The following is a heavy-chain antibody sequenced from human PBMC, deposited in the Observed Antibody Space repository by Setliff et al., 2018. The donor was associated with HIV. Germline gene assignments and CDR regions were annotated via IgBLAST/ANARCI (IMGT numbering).Heavy chain of an antibody. J-gene: IGHJ6*03. CDR2: INWNGGRI. CDR1: GFIFDDYG. V-gene: IGHV3-20*04. Sequence: GSLRLSCATSGFIFDDYGMSWVRQAPGKGLEWVSGINWNGGRIGYADSVKGRFTISRDNAKNSLYLQMNSLRAEDTALYYCARAGYHDSSGYLGPDYYYMDVWGKGTTVTVSS. D-gene: IGHD3-22*01. CDR3: ARAGYHDSSGYLGPDYYYMDV.